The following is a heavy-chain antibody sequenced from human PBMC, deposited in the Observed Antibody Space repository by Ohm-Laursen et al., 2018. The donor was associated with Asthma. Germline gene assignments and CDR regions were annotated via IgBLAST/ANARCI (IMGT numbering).Heavy chain of an antibody. CDR2: LIPMFAIS. D-gene: IGHD1-14*01. CDR3: ARATGEHRYYGMNV. Sequence: SSVPVSCKASGCPFRSYSIRWVRQAPGPGLSWLGGLIPMFAISNYAQKFQDRVTIAADELTTTAYMELRSLRSEDTAVYFCARATGEHRYYGMNVWGQGTTVTVSS. CDR1: GCPFRSYS. V-gene: IGHV1-69*01. J-gene: IGHJ6*02.